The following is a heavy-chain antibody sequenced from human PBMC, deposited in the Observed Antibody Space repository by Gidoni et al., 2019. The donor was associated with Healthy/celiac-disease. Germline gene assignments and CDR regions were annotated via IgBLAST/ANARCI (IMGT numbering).Heavy chain of an antibody. D-gene: IGHD3-3*01. CDR3: ARHRINYYDFWSGYYAEYYFDY. Sequence: QLQLQESGPGLVKPSETLSLTCTVSGGSISSSSYYWGWIRQPPGKGLEWIGSIYYSGSTYYNPSLKSRVTISVDTSKNQFSLKLSSVTAADTAVYYCARHRINYYDFWSGYYAEYYFDYWGQGTLVTVSS. J-gene: IGHJ4*02. CDR2: IYYSGST. CDR1: GGSISSSSYY. V-gene: IGHV4-39*01.